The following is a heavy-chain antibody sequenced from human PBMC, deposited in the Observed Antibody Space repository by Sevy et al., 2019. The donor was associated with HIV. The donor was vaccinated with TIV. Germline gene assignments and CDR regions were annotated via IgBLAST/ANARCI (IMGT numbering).Heavy chain of an antibody. J-gene: IGHJ4*02. V-gene: IGHV3-7*03. CDR3: AREGYSSGWYGEDEVFDY. CDR2: IKQDGSEK. Sequence: GSLRLSCAASGFTFSSYWMSWVRQAPGKGLEWVANIKQDGSEKYYVDSVKGRFTISGDNAKNSLYLQMNSLRAEDTAVYYCAREGYSSGWYGEDEVFDYWGQGTLVTVSS. D-gene: IGHD6-19*01. CDR1: GFTFSSYW.